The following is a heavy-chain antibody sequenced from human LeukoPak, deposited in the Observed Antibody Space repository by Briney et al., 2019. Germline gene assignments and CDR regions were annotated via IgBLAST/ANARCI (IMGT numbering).Heavy chain of an antibody. D-gene: IGHD6-13*01. CDR2: IYYSGST. J-gene: IGHJ5*02. CDR3: ARDKGYSSSWTHFDP. CDR1: GGSISSYY. Sequence: SETLSLTCTVSGGSISSYYWSWIRQPPGKGLEWIGYIYYSGSTNYNPSLKSRVTISVDTSKNQFSLKLSSVTAADTAVYYCARDKGYSSSWTHFDPWGQGTLVTVSS. V-gene: IGHV4-59*01.